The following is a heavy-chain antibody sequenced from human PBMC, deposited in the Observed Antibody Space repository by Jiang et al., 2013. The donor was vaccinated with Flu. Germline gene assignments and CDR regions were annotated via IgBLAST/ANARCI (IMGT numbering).Heavy chain of an antibody. J-gene: IGHJ5*02. CDR3: ASHSASPSANWFDP. Sequence: PGLVKPSGTLSLICAVSGASISSTNWWGWVRQPPGKGLEWIGEIYHSGSTNYNPSLKSRVTVSVDKSKNQCFMKLTSVTAADTAVYFCASHSASPSANWFDPWGQGTLVTVSS. CDR1: GASISSTNW. D-gene: IGHD2-2*01. CDR2: IYHSGST. V-gene: IGHV4-4*02.